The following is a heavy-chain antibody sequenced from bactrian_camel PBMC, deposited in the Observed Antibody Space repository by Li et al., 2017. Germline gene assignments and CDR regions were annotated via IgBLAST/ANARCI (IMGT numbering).Heavy chain of an antibody. CDR1: GFAFSNYA. D-gene: IGHD5*01. V-gene: IGHV3S31*01. J-gene: IGHJ4*01. CDR2: IKREIDGGSA. CDR3: ATHNLLVPGIGRGFHY. Sequence: VQLVESGGDSVQAGGSLRLSCAASGFAFSNYAMSWVRQAPGKGLEWVSNIKREIDGGSAYYANSMKGRFTISRDNAKNMLFLEMSSLNTDDTAVYYCATHNLLVPGIGRGFHYWGPGTQVTVS.